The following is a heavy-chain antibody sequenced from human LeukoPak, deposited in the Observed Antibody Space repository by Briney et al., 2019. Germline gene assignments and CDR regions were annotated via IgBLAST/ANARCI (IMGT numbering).Heavy chain of an antibody. CDR1: GFTFSSYA. V-gene: IGHV3-30-3*01. CDR3: ARASRIQLWLSAFDY. CDR2: ISYDGSNK. Sequence: GRSLRLSCAASGFTFSSYAMHWVRQAPGKGLEWVAVISYDGSNKYYADSVKGRFTISRDNSKNTLYLQMNSLRAEDTAVYYCARASRIQLWLSAFDYWGQETLVTVSS. D-gene: IGHD5-18*01. J-gene: IGHJ4*02.